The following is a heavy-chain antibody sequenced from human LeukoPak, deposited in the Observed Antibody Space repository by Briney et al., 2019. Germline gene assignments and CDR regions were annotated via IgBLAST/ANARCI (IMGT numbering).Heavy chain of an antibody. J-gene: IGHJ4*02. CDR3: ARDLGLGMPGGFAY. Sequence: GGSLRLSCAASEFTFGRYSMNWVRQAPGKGLEWVSTISSISHYIYYADSVRGRFTISRDNAKNTMFLQMNSLRAEGTGVYYCARDLGLGMPGGFAYWGQGALVTVSS. CDR1: EFTFGRYS. V-gene: IGHV3-21*01. CDR2: ISSISHYI. D-gene: IGHD3-16*01.